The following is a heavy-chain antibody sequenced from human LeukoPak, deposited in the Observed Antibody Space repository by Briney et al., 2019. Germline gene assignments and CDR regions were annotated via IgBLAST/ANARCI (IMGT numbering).Heavy chain of an antibody. D-gene: IGHD3-3*02. CDR1: GFTFSSYA. CDR2: ISYDGSNK. J-gene: IGHJ4*02. Sequence: GGSLGLSCAASGFTFSSYAMHRVRQAPGKGLEWVAVISYDGSNKYYADSVKGRFTISRDNSKNTLYLQMNSLRAEDTAVYYCAVLGYWGQGTLVTVSS. CDR3: AVLGY. V-gene: IGHV3-30-3*01.